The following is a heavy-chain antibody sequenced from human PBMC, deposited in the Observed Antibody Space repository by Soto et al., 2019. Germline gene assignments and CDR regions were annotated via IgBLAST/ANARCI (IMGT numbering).Heavy chain of an antibody. Sequence: EVQLVESGGGLVQPGRSLRLSCAASGFTFDDYAMHWVRQAPGKGLEWVSGISWNSGSIGYADSVKGRFTISRDTAKNXPYLQMNSLRAEDTALYYCAKGPTPGAWGVKGWFDPWGQGTLVTVSS. J-gene: IGHJ5*02. V-gene: IGHV3-9*01. D-gene: IGHD7-27*01. CDR3: AKGPTPGAWGVKGWFDP. CDR1: GFTFDDYA. CDR2: ISWNSGSI.